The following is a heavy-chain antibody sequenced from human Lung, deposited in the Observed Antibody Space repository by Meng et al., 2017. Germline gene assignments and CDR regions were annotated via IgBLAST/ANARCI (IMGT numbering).Heavy chain of an antibody. V-gene: IGHV1-18*01. D-gene: IGHD2-15*01. Sequence: QVQLVQSGGEVKKPGASVKVSCKASGYIFTRYGITWVRQAPGQGLEWMGWIGGYNGNTNYAQKLQGRVTMTTDTSTSTAYMELRSLRSDDTAVYYCARAEEEYCSGGSCPNFDFWGQGTLVTVSS. CDR2: IGGYNGNT. CDR1: GYIFTRYG. J-gene: IGHJ4*02. CDR3: ARAEEEYCSGGSCPNFDF.